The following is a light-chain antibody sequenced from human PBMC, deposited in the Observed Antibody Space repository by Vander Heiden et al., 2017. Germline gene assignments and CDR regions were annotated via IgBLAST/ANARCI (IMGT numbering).Light chain of an antibody. CDR1: KLGDKY. Sequence: SYELTQPPSVSVSPGQTASITCSGDKLGDKYACWYQQKPGQSPVLVIYQDSKRPSGIPERFSGSNSGKTATLTISGTQAMDEADYYCQAWDSSFGVFGGGTKLTVL. CDR2: QDS. J-gene: IGLJ3*02. CDR3: QAWDSSFGV. V-gene: IGLV3-1*01.